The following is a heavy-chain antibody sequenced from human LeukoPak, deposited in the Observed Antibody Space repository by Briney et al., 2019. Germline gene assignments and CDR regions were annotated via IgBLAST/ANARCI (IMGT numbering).Heavy chain of an antibody. CDR1: GFTVNTNY. J-gene: IGHJ4*02. V-gene: IGHV3-66*01. Sequence: PGESLRLSCTASGFTVNTNYMSWVRLAPGKGLEWVSLLHSDGTTYYAESVKGRFTISTDNSRNTLYLHMNSLRVEDTAVYYCAGCRRDAAAYDHWGQGTLVTVSS. D-gene: IGHD2-2*01. CDR3: AGCRRDAAAYDH. CDR2: LHSDGTT.